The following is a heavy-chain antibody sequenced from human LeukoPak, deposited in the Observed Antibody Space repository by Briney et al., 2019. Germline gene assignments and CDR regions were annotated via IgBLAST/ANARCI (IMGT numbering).Heavy chain of an antibody. Sequence: PSGTLSLTCAVSGGSISSSNWWSWIRQPPGKGLEWIGYIYYSGSTYYNPSLKSRVTISVDTSKNQFSLKLSSVTAADTAVYYCAREWGRSSYDFWSGYRSIDYWGQGTLVTVSS. J-gene: IGHJ4*02. CDR2: IYYSGST. V-gene: IGHV4-30-4*01. CDR1: GGSISSSNW. D-gene: IGHD3-3*01. CDR3: AREWGRSSYDFWSGYRSIDY.